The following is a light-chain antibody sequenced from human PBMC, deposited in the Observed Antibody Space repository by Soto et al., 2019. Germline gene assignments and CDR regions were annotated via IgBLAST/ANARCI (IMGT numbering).Light chain of an antibody. CDR1: QSISNSY. Sequence: ENVLTQSPGTLSLSPGERATLSCRASQSISNSYLAWYQQKPGQTPSLLIYHASNSATGIPDRFSGRGSGTDFTLTISRLEPEDFAVYYCQQYGDSLLTFGGGTKVEIK. J-gene: IGKJ4*01. V-gene: IGKV3-20*01. CDR2: HAS. CDR3: QQYGDSLLT.